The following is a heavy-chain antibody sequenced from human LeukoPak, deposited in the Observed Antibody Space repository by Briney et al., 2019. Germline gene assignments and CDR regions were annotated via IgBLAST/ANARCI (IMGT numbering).Heavy chain of an antibody. V-gene: IGHV1-69*13. CDR2: IIPICVTA. CDR1: GGTFSSYA. J-gene: IGHJ3*02. D-gene: IGHD6-19*01. CDR3: ASSKDSSGLSVGAFDI. Sequence: SVKVSCKASGGTFSSYAISWVRQAPGQGLEGRGGIIPICVTANYAQKFQGRVTITADESTSTDYMELSRLRSEDTAVYYCASSKDSSGLSVGAFDIWGQGTMVTVSS.